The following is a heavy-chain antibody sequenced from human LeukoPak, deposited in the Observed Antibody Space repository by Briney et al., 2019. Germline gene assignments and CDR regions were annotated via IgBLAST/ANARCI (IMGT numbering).Heavy chain of an antibody. CDR3: TRETSAAHDY. CDR2: IRSKAYGGTT. CDR1: GFTFGDYA. J-gene: IGHJ4*02. Sequence: PGGSLRLSCTASGFTFGDYAMSWVRQAPGKGLEWVGFIRSKAYGGTTEYAAPVKGRFTISRDDSKSIAYLQMNSLKTEDTAVYYCTRETSAAHDYWGQGTLVTVSS. V-gene: IGHV3-49*04.